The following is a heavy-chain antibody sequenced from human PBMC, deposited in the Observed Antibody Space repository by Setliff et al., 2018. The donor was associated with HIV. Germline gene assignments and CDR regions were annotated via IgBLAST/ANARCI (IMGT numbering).Heavy chain of an antibody. CDR2: IYTTGST. V-gene: IGHV4-4*08. Sequence: PSETLSLTCTVSGGSISNYSWSWIRQPPGKGLEWIGYIYTTGSTNYNPSLKSRGTISVDTSKNQLSLRLSSVTATDTAVYYCAKPTEMAPEGYAFDIWGQGTMVTVSS. CDR1: GGSISNYS. J-gene: IGHJ3*02. CDR3: AKPTEMAPEGYAFDI.